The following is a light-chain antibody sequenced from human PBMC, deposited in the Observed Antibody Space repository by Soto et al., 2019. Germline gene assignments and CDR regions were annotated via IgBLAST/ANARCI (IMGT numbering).Light chain of an antibody. Sequence: QPVLTQPPSASGTPGQRVTISCSGSSSNIGSNTVNWYQQLPGTAPKLLIYSNNQRPSGVPDRFSGSKSGTSASLAISGLQSEEEADDYCAAWDDSLNGLYVFGTGTKLTVL. CDR1: SSNIGSNT. J-gene: IGLJ1*01. V-gene: IGLV1-44*01. CDR3: AAWDDSLNGLYV. CDR2: SNN.